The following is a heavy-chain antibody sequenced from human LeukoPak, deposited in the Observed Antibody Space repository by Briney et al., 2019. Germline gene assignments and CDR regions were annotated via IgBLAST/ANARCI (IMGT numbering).Heavy chain of an antibody. CDR3: ARTIYYYESTSYFSDAFDV. J-gene: IGHJ3*01. D-gene: IGHD3-22*01. CDR2: ISYDGSNK. V-gene: IGHV3-30-3*01. CDR1: GFTFSSYV. Sequence: GGSLRLSCAASGFTFSSYVMHWVRQAPGKGLEWVAVISYDGSNKYYADSVEGRFTISRDNSKNTLYLQMNSLRAEDTAVYYCARTIYYYESTSYFSDAFDVWGQGTMVTVSS.